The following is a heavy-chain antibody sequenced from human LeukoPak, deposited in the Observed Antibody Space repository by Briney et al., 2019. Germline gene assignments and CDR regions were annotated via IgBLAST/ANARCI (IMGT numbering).Heavy chain of an antibody. CDR2: IYYDGSYK. Sequence: GGSLTLSCAASRFTFSYYGMHWVRQAPGKGLEWVAVIYYDGSYKYYADSVKGRFTISRDNSKNTLYLQMNSLRAEDTAVYYCARGKSSSSYYFDYWGQGTPVTVSS. CDR1: RFTFSYYG. CDR3: ARGKSSSSYYFDY. D-gene: IGHD3-22*01. V-gene: IGHV3-33*01. J-gene: IGHJ4*02.